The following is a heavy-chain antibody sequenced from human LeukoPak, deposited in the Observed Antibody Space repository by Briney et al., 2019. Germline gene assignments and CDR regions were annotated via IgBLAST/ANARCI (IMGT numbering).Heavy chain of an antibody. CDR1: GFTFSSYG. J-gene: IGHJ4*02. CDR2: IRYDGSNK. Sequence: PGGSLRLSCAASGFTFSSYGMHWVRQAPGKGLEWVAFIRYDGSNKYYADSVKGRFTISRNNSKNTLYLQMNSLRAEDTAVYYCARVGPDGDYFDYWGQGTLVTVSS. D-gene: IGHD1-14*01. V-gene: IGHV3-30*02. CDR3: ARVGPDGDYFDY.